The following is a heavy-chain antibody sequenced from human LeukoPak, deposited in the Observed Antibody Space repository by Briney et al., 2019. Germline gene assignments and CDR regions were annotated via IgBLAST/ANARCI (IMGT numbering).Heavy chain of an antibody. V-gene: IGHV1-2*02. J-gene: IGHJ5*02. CDR2: INPNSGGT. Sequence: GASMKVSCKASGYTFTGYYMHWVRQAPGQGLEWMGWINPNSGGTNYAQKFQGRVTMTRDTSISTAYMELSRLRSDDTAVYCCARLGIVVVPAAMRHNWFDPWGQGTLVTVSS. CDR1: GYTFTGYY. CDR3: ARLGIVVVPAAMRHNWFDP. D-gene: IGHD2-2*03.